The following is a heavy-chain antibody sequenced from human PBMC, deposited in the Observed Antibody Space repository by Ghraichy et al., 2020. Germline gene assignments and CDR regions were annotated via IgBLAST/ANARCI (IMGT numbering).Heavy chain of an antibody. CDR2: ISSSSSYI. V-gene: IGHV3-21*01. D-gene: IGHD3-10*01. Sequence: GGSLRLSCAASGFTFSSYSMNWVRQAPGKGLEWVSSISSSSSYIYYADSVKGRFTISRDNAKNSLYLQMNSLRAEDTAVYYCARVAPFGESQYYFDYWGQGTLVTVSS. J-gene: IGHJ4*02. CDR1: GFTFSSYS. CDR3: ARVAPFGESQYYFDY.